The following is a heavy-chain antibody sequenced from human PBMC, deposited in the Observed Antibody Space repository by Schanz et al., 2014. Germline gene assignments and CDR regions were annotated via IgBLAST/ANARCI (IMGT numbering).Heavy chain of an antibody. D-gene: IGHD3-10*01. Sequence: QVQLVQSGAEVKKPGSPVKVSCKSSGGTFSSYDFNWVRQAPGQGLEWMGWMNPDSGNTGYAQKFQGRVTMTRNTSISTAYMELSSLRSEDTAVYYCARGRGFYDYWGQGTLVTVSS. CDR1: GGTFSSYD. J-gene: IGHJ4*02. CDR2: MNPDSGNT. CDR3: ARGRGFYDY. V-gene: IGHV1-8*01.